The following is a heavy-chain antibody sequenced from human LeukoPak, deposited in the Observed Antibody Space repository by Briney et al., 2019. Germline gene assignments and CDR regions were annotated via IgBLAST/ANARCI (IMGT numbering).Heavy chain of an antibody. J-gene: IGHJ4*02. D-gene: IGHD4-11*01. CDR1: GGTFSSYA. Sequence: SVKVSCKASGGTFSSYAISWVRQAPGQGLEWMGGIIPIFGTANYAQKFQGRVTFTRDTSASTAYMELSSLRSEGTAMYYCARGRWDYTVTTLYYFDSWGQGTLVTVSS. CDR2: IIPIFGTA. V-gene: IGHV1-69*05. CDR3: ARGRWDYTVTTLYYFDS.